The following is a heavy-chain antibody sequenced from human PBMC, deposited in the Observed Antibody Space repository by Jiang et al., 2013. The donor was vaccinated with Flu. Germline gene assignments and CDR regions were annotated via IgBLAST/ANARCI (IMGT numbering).Heavy chain of an antibody. V-gene: IGHV5-10-1*01. D-gene: IGHD6-13*01. CDR2: IDPSDSYD. CDR3: ARHNGASVDQRSLPGNNWFDP. Sequence: PGESLRISCKASGYRFTSYWISWVRQVPGKGLEWMGRIDPSDSYDNYSPSFQGHVNISVDRSITTAYLQWSSLKASDTAIYYCARHNGASVDQRSLPGNNWFDPWGQGTLVTVSS. CDR1: GYRFTSYW. J-gene: IGHJ5*02.